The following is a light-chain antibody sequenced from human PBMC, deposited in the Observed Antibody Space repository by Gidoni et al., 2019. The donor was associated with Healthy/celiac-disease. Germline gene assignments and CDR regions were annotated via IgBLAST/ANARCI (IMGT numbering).Light chain of an antibody. V-gene: IGKV2-28*01. J-gene: IGKJ4*01. Sequence: ESVMAQSPLSLPVTPGEPASISCRSSQSLLHSNGYNYLDWYLQKPGKSPRLLIYLGSTRASGVPDSFSGSGSATDFTLKISRVEADDVGVYYCMQALPPPTFGGGTKVEIK. CDR2: LGS. CDR1: QSLLHSNGYNY. CDR3: MQALPPPT.